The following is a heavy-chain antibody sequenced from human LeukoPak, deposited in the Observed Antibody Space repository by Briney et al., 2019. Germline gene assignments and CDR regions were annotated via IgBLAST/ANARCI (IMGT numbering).Heavy chain of an antibody. Sequence: SETLSLTCAVYGGSFSGYYWSWIRQPPGKGLEWIGYIYYSGSTYYNPSLKSRVTISVDTSKNQFSLKLSSVTAADTAVYYCARTTELRFLEWSLSYYYYYMDVWGKGTTVTVSS. J-gene: IGHJ6*03. CDR1: GGSFSGYY. V-gene: IGHV4-30-4*08. D-gene: IGHD3-3*01. CDR2: IYYSGST. CDR3: ARTTELRFLEWSLSYYYYYMDV.